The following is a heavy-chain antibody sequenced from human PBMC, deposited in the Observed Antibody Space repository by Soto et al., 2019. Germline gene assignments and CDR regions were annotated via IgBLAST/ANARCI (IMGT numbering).Heavy chain of an antibody. CDR3: AINGDSGLVY. CDR2: INHSGST. Sequence: PSETLSLTCAVYGGSFSGYYWSWIRQPPGKGLEWIGEINHSGSTNYNLSLKSRVTISVDTSKNQFSLKLSSVTAADTAVYYCAINGDSGLVYWGQGTLVTSP. D-gene: IGHD4-17*01. CDR1: GGSFSGYY. J-gene: IGHJ4*02. V-gene: IGHV4-34*01.